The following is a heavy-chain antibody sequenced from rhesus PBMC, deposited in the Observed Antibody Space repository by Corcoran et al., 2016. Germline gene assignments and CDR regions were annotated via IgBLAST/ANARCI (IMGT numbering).Heavy chain of an antibody. CDR3: ARDLPSSDRFDV. J-gene: IGHJ5-1*01. Sequence: QVQLQESGPGLVKPSETLPLTCAVSGASISSNYWSWIRQAPGKGLEWIGRIYGGGERTDSNPSLKSRVTMSIDTSKNQFSLKLKFVTAADTAVYYCARDLPSSDRFDVWGAGVLVTVSS. D-gene: IGHD2-39*01. CDR1: GASISSNY. CDR2: IYGGGERT. V-gene: IGHV4S2*01.